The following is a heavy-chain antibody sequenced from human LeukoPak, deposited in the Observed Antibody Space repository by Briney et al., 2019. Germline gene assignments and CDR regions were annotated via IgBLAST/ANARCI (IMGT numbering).Heavy chain of an antibody. CDR2: INHSGST. D-gene: IGHD3-10*01. V-gene: IGHV4-34*01. Sequence: SETLSLTRAVYGGSFSGYYWSWIRQPPGKGLEWIGEINHSGSTNYNPSLKSRVTISVDTSKNQFSLKLSSVTAADTAVYYCARHAEDKLWFGQTGFAFDIWGQGTMVTVSS. CDR1: GGSFSGYY. J-gene: IGHJ3*02. CDR3: ARHAEDKLWFGQTGFAFDI.